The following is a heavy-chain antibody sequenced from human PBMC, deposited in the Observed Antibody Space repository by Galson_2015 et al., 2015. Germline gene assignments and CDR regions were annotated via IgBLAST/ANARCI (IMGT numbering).Heavy chain of an antibody. CDR2: IVVGSGNT. CDR3: AAGSLSTYHYYYYMGV. CDR1: GFTFTSSA. J-gene: IGHJ6*03. D-gene: IGHD2-2*01. Sequence: SVKVSCKASGFTFTSSAVQWVRQARGQRLEWIGWIVVGSGNTNYAQKFQERVTLTRDMSTSTAYMELSSLTSEDTAVYYCAAGSLSTYHYYYYMGVWGKGTTVTVSS. V-gene: IGHV1-58*01.